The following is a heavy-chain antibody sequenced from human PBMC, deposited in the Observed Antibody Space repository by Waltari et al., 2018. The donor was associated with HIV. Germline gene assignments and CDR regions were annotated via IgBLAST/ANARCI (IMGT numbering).Heavy chain of an antibody. CDR3: ARVAEDVLLWFGELLSVGGMDV. CDR2: IYHSGST. D-gene: IGHD3-10*01. CDR1: GYSISSGYY. V-gene: IGHV4-38-2*01. Sequence: QVQLQESGPGLVKPSETLSLTCAVSGYSISSGYYWGWIRQPPGKGLEWIGSIYHSGSTYSNPSLNRRVTISVDTSKNQFSLKLSSVTAADTAVYYCARVAEDVLLWFGELLSVGGMDVWGQGTTVTVSS. J-gene: IGHJ6*02.